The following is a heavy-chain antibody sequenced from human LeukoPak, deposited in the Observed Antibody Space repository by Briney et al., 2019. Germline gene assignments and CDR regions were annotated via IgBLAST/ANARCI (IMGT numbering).Heavy chain of an antibody. CDR3: ARDQCSSTSCSVPYDAFDI. CDR2: IIPIFGTA. D-gene: IGHD2-2*01. V-gene: IGHV1-69*05. J-gene: IGHJ3*02. Sequence: GASVKVSCKASGGTFSSYAISWVRQAPGQGLEWMGGIIPIFGTANYAQKFQGRVTITTDESTSTAYMELSSLRSEDTAVYYCARDQCSSTSCSVPYDAFDIWGQGTMVTVSP. CDR1: GGTFSSYA.